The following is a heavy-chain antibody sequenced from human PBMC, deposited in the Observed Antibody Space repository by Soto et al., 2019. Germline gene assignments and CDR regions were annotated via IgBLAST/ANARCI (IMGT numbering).Heavy chain of an antibody. CDR3: ARDPWAADY. Sequence: EVQLVESGGGLVQPGGSLRLSCAASGFTVSTKYMSWVRQAPGKGLEWVSVIYSGGSTFYADSVRGRFTISRDNSKNPVNLQMISLRAEDTAVYYCARDPWAADYWGQGTLVTVSS. V-gene: IGHV3-66*01. CDR1: GFTVSTKY. CDR2: IYSGGST. D-gene: IGHD3-16*01. J-gene: IGHJ4*02.